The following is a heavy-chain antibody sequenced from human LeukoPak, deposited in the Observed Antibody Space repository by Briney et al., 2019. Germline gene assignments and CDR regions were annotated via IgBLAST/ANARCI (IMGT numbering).Heavy chain of an antibody. D-gene: IGHD6-19*01. V-gene: IGHV3-23*01. CDR1: GFTFSSYA. Sequence: PGGSLRLSCAASGFTFSSYAMSWVRQAPGKGLEWVSAISGSGGSTYYADSVKGRFTISRDNSKNALYLQMNSLRAEDTAIYYCAKQRGQWLVIDYWGQGTLVTVSS. J-gene: IGHJ4*02. CDR3: AKQRGQWLVIDY. CDR2: ISGSGGST.